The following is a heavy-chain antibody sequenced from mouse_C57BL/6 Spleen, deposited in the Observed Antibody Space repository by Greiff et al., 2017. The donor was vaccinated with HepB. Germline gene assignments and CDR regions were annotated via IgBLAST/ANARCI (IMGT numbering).Heavy chain of an antibody. J-gene: IGHJ1*03. D-gene: IGHD1-1*01. CDR1: GYAFSSYW. Sequence: QVQLQQSGAELVKPGASVKISCKASGYAFSSYWMNWVKQRPGKGLEWIGQIYPGDGDTNYNGKFKGKATLTADKSSSTAYMQLSSLTSEDSAVYFCARHGSSSWYFDVWGTGTTVTVSS. CDR3: ARHGSSSWYFDV. V-gene: IGHV1-80*01. CDR2: IYPGDGDT.